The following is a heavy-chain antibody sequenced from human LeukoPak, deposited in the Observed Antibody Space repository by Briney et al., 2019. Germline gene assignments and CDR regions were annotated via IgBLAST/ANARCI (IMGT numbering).Heavy chain of an antibody. D-gene: IGHD7-27*01. J-gene: IGHJ4*02. V-gene: IGHV3-30*18. CDR3: AKKKGKLGTYMDY. Sequence: GRSLRLSCAASGFTFSSYGMHWVRQAPGKGLEWVAVISYDGSNKYYADSVKGRFTISRDNSKNTLYLQMNSLRAEDTAVYYCAKKKGKLGTYMDYWGQGTLVTVSS. CDR2: ISYDGSNK. CDR1: GFTFSSYG.